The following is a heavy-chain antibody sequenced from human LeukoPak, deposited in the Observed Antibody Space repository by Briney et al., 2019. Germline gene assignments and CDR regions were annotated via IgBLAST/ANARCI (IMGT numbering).Heavy chain of an antibody. J-gene: IGHJ3*02. Sequence: SETLSLTCTVSGGSITSYYWSWIRQPPGKGLEWIGYIYYTGNTNYNPSLTSRVTISVDTSRHQFSLKLSSVTAADTAVYYCARGLLGTRAFDIWGQGTMVTVSS. CDR3: ARGLLGTRAFDI. CDR1: GGSITSYY. V-gene: IGHV4-59*01. D-gene: IGHD1-1*01. CDR2: IYYTGNT.